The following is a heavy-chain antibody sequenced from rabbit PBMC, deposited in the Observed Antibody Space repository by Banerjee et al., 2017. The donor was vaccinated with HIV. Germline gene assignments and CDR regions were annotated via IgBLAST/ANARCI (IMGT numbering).Heavy chain of an antibody. V-gene: IGHV1S40*01. Sequence: QSLEESGGDLVKPGASLTLTCTASGFSFSSNGMCWVRQAPGKGLEWIGYIDPVFGSTYYATWAKGRFTISKTSSTTVTLQMTSLTAADTATYFCAKTYSTYEHYFNLWGPGTLVTVS. CDR2: IDPVFGST. CDR3: AKTYSTYEHYFNL. D-gene: IGHD7-1*01. J-gene: IGHJ4*01. CDR1: GFSFSSNG.